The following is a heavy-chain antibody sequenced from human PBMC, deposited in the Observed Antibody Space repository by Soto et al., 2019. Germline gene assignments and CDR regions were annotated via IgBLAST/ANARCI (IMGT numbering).Heavy chain of an antibody. CDR3: AKGCGIFDDAFDI. CDR1: GFTFDDYV. V-gene: IGHV3-9*01. CDR2: ITWNSGFI. D-gene: IGHD2-21*01. J-gene: IGHJ3*02. Sequence: EVQLVESGGGLVQPGRSLRLSCAASGFTFDDYVMHWVRQAPGKGLEWVSGITWNSGFIEYADSVKGRFTISRDNAEKSLYLQVNRLGGDEKAFYYRAKGCGIFDDAFDIWGQGKMVTVSS.